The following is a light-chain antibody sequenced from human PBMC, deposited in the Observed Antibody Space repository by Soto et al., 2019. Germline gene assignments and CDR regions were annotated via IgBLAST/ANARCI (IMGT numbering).Light chain of an antibody. Sequence: QSALTQPPSVSGSPGQSVTISCTGTTSDIDNYDSVSWYQQAPGTAPKLIIYDVNNRPSGAPDRFSGSTSGNTAALTISRLQAEDETYYFCSLYTSNGSLIFGPGTKLTVL. J-gene: IGLJ1*01. CDR1: TSDIDNYDS. V-gene: IGLV2-18*01. CDR3: SLYTSNGSLI. CDR2: DVN.